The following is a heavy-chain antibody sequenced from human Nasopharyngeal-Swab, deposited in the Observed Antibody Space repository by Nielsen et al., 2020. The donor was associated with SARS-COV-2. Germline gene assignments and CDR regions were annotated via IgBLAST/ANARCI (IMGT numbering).Heavy chain of an antibody. CDR1: GFTFSSYA. CDR3: ARTLGGSYFADFDY. D-gene: IGHD1-26*01. V-gene: IGHV3-30-3*01. CDR2: ISYDGSNK. J-gene: IGHJ4*02. Sequence: GESLKISCAASGFTFSSYAMHWVRQAPGKGLEWVAVISYDGSNKYYADSVKGRFTISRDNSKNTLYLQMNSLGAEDTAVYYCARTLGGSYFADFDYWGQGTLVTVSS.